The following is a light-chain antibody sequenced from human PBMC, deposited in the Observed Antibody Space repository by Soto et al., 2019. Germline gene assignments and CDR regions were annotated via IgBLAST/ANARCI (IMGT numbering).Light chain of an antibody. CDR1: QSVSSY. Sequence: EIVLTQSPATLSWSPGERATLSCRASQSVSSYLACYQQKPGQAPRLLIYDASNRATGIPARFSGSGSGTDFTLTISSLEPEDFAVYYCQQRSNFGGGTKVEIK. CDR2: DAS. CDR3: QQRSN. J-gene: IGKJ4*01. V-gene: IGKV3-11*01.